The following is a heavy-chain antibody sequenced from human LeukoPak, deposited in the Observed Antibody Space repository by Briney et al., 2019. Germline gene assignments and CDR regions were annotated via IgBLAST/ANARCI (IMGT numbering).Heavy chain of an antibody. CDR1: GFSFTTYA. D-gene: IGHD4-17*01. V-gene: IGHV3-23*01. Sequence: GGSLRLSCAASGFSFTTYAMSWVRQAPGKGLEWVSSISASGGSRNYGDSVKGRFTSSRDNSKNTLFLQMNSLRAEDTAVYYCAKETSDYGDYVNASDVWGQGTMVIVFS. J-gene: IGHJ3*01. CDR3: AKETSDYGDYVNASDV. CDR2: ISASGGSR.